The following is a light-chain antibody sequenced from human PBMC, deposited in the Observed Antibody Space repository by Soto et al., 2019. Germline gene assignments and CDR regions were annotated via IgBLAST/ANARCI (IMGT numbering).Light chain of an antibody. V-gene: IGKV2-28*01. J-gene: IGKJ5*01. CDR1: QSLLRSNADSY. CDR2: LGS. CDR3: MQALHPFT. Sequence: VMTQSALSLPVTPGEPASVSCRSYQSLLRSNADSYLDWYLQQPGQCPQLMIYLGSNRASGVPDRLSGSGPGTDFTLKISRVEADDVGVYYCMQALHPFTCGQGTRLESK.